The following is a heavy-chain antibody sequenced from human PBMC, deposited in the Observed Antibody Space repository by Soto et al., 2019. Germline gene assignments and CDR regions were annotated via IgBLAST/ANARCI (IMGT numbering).Heavy chain of an antibody. CDR2: INGDGGNT. J-gene: IGHJ4*02. CDR3: VRAGYSYQFDY. V-gene: IGHV3-74*01. Sequence: EVQLVESGGYLVQPGGSLRLSCAASGFTFSSYWMHWVRQGPGKGLVWVSRINGDGGNTNYADSVKGRFTISRDNAKNTVFRQMNSLRAADTAVYYWVRAGYSYQFDYWGQGTLVTVSS. CDR1: GFTFSSYW. D-gene: IGHD5-18*01.